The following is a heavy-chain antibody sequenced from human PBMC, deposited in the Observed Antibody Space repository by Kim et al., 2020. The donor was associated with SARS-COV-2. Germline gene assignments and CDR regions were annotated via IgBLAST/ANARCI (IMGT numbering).Heavy chain of an antibody. V-gene: IGHV1-58*01. Sequence: YAKKFQERVTLARDMSTRPAYMELSSLRSEDTAVYYCAAVIAAAGRLFDYWGQGTLVTVSS. J-gene: IGHJ4*02. D-gene: IGHD6-13*01. CDR3: AAVIAAAGRLFDY.